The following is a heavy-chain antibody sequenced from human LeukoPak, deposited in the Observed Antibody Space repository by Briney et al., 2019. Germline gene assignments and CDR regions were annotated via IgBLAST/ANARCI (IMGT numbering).Heavy chain of an antibody. Sequence: SVKVSCKASGGTFSSYAISWVRQAPGQGLEWMGRIIPIFGTANYAQKFQGRVTITTDESTNTAHMERSSLRSEDTAVYYCARARGRDYYPTDYWGKGTLVTVSS. J-gene: IGHJ4*02. V-gene: IGHV1-69*05. CDR3: ARARGRDYYPTDY. CDR2: IIPIFGTA. D-gene: IGHD3-10*01. CDR1: GGTFSSYA.